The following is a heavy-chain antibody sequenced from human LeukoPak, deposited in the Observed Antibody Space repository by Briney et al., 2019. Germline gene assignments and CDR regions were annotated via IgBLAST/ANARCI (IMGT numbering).Heavy chain of an antibody. CDR1: GYTFTGYY. CDR2: INPNSGGT. CDR3: ARERMYNWNDGLYYMDV. Sequence: GASVKVSCKASGYTFTGYYMHWVRQAPGQGLEWMGWINPNSGGTNCAQKFQGRDTMTRDTSISTAYMELSRLRSDDTAVYYCARERMYNWNDGLYYMDVWGKGTTVTVSS. J-gene: IGHJ6*03. V-gene: IGHV1-2*02. D-gene: IGHD1-1*01.